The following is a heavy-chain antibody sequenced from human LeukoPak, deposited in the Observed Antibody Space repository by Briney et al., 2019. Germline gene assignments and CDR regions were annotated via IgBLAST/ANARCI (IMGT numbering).Heavy chain of an antibody. CDR2: IGGSGSNT. CDR3: AKWGDYDILTGYYDSDY. D-gene: IGHD3-9*01. CDR1: GFTFSNYA. Sequence: PGGSLRLSCAASGFTFSNYAMSWVRQAPGKGLEWVSAIGGSGSNTYYADSVKGRFTISRDNPKNTLYLQMNSLRAEDTAVYYCAKWGDYDILTGYYDSDYWGQGTLVTVSS. J-gene: IGHJ4*02. V-gene: IGHV3-23*01.